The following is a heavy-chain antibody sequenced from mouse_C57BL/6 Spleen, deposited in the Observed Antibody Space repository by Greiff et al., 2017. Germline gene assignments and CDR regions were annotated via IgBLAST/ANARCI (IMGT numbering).Heavy chain of an antibody. CDR3: AIMTRFAY. CDR2: IDPSDSYT. CDR1: GYTFTSYW. V-gene: IGHV1-69*01. Sequence: VQLQQPGAELVMPGASVKLSCKASGYTFTSYWMHWVKQRPGQGLEWIGEIDPSDSYTNYNQKFKGKSTLTVDKSSSTAYMQLSSLTSEDSAVYYCAIMTRFAYWGQGTLVTVSA. J-gene: IGHJ3*01.